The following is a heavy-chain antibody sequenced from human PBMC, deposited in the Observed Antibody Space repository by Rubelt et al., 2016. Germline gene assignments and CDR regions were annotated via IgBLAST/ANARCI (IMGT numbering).Heavy chain of an antibody. CDR3: ARGRSGWLQEGYYYYYYGMDV. CDR2: IYSGGST. Sequence: VSVIYSGGSTYYADSVKGRFTISRDNSKNTLYLQMNSLRDEDTAVYYCARGRSGWLQEGYYYYYYGMDVWGQGTTVTVSS. V-gene: IGHV3-53*01. D-gene: IGHD6-19*01. J-gene: IGHJ6*02.